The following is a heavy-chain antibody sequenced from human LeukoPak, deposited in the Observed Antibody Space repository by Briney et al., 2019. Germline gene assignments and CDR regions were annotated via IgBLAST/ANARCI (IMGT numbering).Heavy chain of an antibody. J-gene: IGHJ4*02. Sequence: SVKLSCKASGGTFSSYAISWLRQSPGQGLEWMGRIIPIFGTANNAHKFQVRITITTDESTSTAYMELSRLRSEDTAVYYCARDIVGAEWRGYFDHWGQGTLVTVSS. CDR3: ARDIVGAEWRGYFDH. D-gene: IGHD1-26*01. CDR2: IIPIFGTA. CDR1: GGTFSSYA. V-gene: IGHV1-69*05.